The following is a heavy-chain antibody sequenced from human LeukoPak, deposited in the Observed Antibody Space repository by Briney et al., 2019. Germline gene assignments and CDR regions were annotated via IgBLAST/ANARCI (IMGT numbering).Heavy chain of an antibody. V-gene: IGHV4-59*01. CDR1: GGSISSYY. J-gene: IGHJ5*02. CDR2: IYYSGST. D-gene: IGHD3-10*01. CDR3: ARAQKATMVRGVTLWFDP. Sequence: SETLSLTCTVSGGSISSYYWSWIWQPPGKGLEWIGYIYYSGSTNYNPSLKSRVTISVYTSKNQFSLKLSSVTAADTAVYYCARAQKATMVRGVTLWFDPWGQGTLVTVSS.